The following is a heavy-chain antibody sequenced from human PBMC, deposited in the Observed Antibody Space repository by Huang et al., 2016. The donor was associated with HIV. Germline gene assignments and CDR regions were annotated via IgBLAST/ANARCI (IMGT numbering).Heavy chain of an antibody. CDR3: LPAGHVSHYYYMDV. J-gene: IGHJ6*03. V-gene: IGHV3-30*03. CDR1: GFSFTSYD. CDR2: VSKDGNEE. Sequence: QGQLVESGGGVVQPGRSLRLSCAASGFSFTSYDMQWVRQVTGKGLDWVGLVSKDGNEEYYADSVKGRFTISRDNFKNTLYLQMNSLRTGDTAVYFCLPAGHVSHYYYMDVWGKGTTVIVSS.